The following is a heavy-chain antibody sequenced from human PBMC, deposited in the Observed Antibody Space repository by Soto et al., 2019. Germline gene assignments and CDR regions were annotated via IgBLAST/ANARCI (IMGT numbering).Heavy chain of an antibody. CDR2: FDPEDGET. J-gene: IGHJ5*02. CDR1: GYTLTELS. Sequence: ASVKVSCKVSGYTLTELSMHWVRQAPGKGLEWMGGFDPEDGETIYAQKFQGRVTMTEDTSTDTAYMELSSLRSEDTAVYYCATVRLRFLEWLLYATWFDPWGQGTLVTVSS. D-gene: IGHD3-3*01. CDR3: ATVRLRFLEWLLYATWFDP. V-gene: IGHV1-24*01.